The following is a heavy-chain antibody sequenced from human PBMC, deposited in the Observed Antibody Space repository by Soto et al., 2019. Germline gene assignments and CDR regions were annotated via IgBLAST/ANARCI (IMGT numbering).Heavy chain of an antibody. Sequence: SETLSLTCNVSGGSISNSNYYWGWIRQPPGKGLEWIGSIYYTGNTYYNPSLKRRVTISVDTSKNQFSLRLSSVTAADTAVYYCARLNGYCVSTNCHGYYGMDVWGQGTTVTVSS. J-gene: IGHJ6*02. CDR3: ARLNGYCVSTNCHGYYGMDV. CDR2: IYYTGNT. V-gene: IGHV4-39*01. CDR1: GGSISNSNYY. D-gene: IGHD2-2*03.